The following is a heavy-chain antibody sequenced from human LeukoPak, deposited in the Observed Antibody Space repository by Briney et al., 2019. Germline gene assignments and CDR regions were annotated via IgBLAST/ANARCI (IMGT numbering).Heavy chain of an antibody. J-gene: IGHJ1*01. CDR1: GGSFSGYY. Sequence: PSETLSLTCAVYGGSFSGYYWSWIRQPPGKGLEWIGEINHSGSTNYNPSLKSRVTISVDTSKNQFSLKLSSVTAADTAVYYCATTKGDGYNHYFQHWGQGTLVTVSS. D-gene: IGHD5-24*01. CDR2: INHSGST. V-gene: IGHV4-34*01. CDR3: ATTKGDGYNHYFQH.